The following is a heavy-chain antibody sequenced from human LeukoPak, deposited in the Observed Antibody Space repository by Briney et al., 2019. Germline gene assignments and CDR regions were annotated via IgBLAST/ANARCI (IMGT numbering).Heavy chain of an antibody. Sequence: GGSLTLSCAASGFTFRSYAMSWLGQAAPRERAWVSGVRVCYDSTFYADSGKGRFTISRDNSKNTLYLQMNSLRAEDTAVYYCAKDRSSSGWRFDYWGQGTLVTVSS. J-gene: IGHJ4*02. CDR2: VRVCYDST. CDR3: AKDRSSSGWRFDY. V-gene: IGHV3-23*01. CDR1: GFTFRSYA. D-gene: IGHD6-19*01.